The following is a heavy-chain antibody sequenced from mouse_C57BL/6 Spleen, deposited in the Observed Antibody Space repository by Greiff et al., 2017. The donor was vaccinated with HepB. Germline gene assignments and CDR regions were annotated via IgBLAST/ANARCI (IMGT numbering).Heavy chain of an antibody. Sequence: VQLKESGAELVKPGASVKLSCTASGFNIKDYYMHWVKQRTEQGLEWIGRIDPEDGETKYAPKFQGKATITADTSSNTAYLQLSSLTSEDTAVYYCARSEAHYYGSSPPWYFDVWGTGTTVTVSS. D-gene: IGHD1-1*01. CDR1: GFNIKDYY. CDR2: IDPEDGET. V-gene: IGHV14-2*01. J-gene: IGHJ1*03. CDR3: ARSEAHYYGSSPPWYFDV.